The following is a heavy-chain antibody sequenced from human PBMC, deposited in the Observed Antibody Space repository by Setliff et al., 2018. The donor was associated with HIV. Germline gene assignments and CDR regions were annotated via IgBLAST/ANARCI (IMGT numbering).Heavy chain of an antibody. CDR3: ARTMIVVADFDY. Sequence: ASVKVSCKASGYTFTSYAMHWVRQAPGQRLEWMGWINAGNGNTKYSQKFQGRVTITRDTSASTAYMELSSLRSEDTAVYYCARTMIVVADFDYWGQGTLVTGLL. CDR2: INAGNGNT. V-gene: IGHV1-3*01. J-gene: IGHJ4*02. CDR1: GYTFTSYA. D-gene: IGHD3-22*01.